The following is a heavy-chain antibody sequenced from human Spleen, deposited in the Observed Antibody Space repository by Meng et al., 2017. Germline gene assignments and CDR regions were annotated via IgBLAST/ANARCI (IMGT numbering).Heavy chain of an antibody. V-gene: IGHV3-53*01. CDR3: ASSNCDGDCYLDY. J-gene: IGHJ4*02. CDR1: GFTINKKY. D-gene: IGHD2-21*02. Sequence: GESLKISCAASGFTINKKYMAWVRQAPGKGLEWVSVVYSAGNSYYTDSVRGRFTLYRDSSRNTLSLQMNSLRADDTAVYYCASSNCDGDCYLDYWGQGRLVTVSS. CDR2: VYSAGNS.